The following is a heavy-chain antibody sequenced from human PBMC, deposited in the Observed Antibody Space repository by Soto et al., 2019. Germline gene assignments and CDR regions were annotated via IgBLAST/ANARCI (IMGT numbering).Heavy chain of an antibody. CDR1: GGSISSGGYY. V-gene: IGHV4-31*03. CDR2: IYYSGST. Sequence: TLSLTCTVSGGSISSGGYYWSWIRQHPGKGLEWIGYIYYSGSTYYNPSLKSRVTISVDTSKNQFSLKLSSVTAADTAVYYCARGLGRKNVLRFLEWLLPDYYYYGMDVWGQGTTVTVSS. CDR3: ARGLGRKNVLRFLEWLLPDYYYYGMDV. J-gene: IGHJ6*02. D-gene: IGHD3-3*01.